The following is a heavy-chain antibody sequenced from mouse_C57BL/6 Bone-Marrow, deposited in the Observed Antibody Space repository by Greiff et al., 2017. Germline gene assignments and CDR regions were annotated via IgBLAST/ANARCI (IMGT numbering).Heavy chain of an antibody. CDR3: ASPSHYYGSSLFAY. CDR2: ISSGGSYT. J-gene: IGHJ3*01. D-gene: IGHD1-1*01. Sequence: VQLQQSGGDLVKPGGSLKLSCAASGFTFSSYGMSWVRQTPDKRLEWVATISSGGSYTYYPDSVKGRFTISRDNAKNPLYLQMSSLKSEDTAMYYCASPSHYYGSSLFAYWGQGTLVTVSA. V-gene: IGHV5-6*01. CDR1: GFTFSSYG.